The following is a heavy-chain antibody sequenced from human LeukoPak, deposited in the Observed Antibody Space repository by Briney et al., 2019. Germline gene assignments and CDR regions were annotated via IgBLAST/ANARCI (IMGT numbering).Heavy chain of an antibody. V-gene: IGHV3-23*01. Sequence: PGGSLRLSCAASGFTFSSYAMSWVRQAPGKGLEWVSAISGSGGSTYYADSVKGRFTISRDNAKNSLYLQMNSLRDEDTAVYYCARDQSYAFDYWGQGTLVTVSS. CDR2: ISGSGGST. CDR3: ARDQSYAFDY. CDR1: GFTFSSYA. J-gene: IGHJ4*02. D-gene: IGHD3-10*01.